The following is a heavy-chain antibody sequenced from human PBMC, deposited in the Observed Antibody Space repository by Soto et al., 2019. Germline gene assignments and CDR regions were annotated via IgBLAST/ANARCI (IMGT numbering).Heavy chain of an antibody. CDR2: IIPILDIP. CDR1: GGTFSRYT. J-gene: IGHJ6*02. V-gene: IGHV1-69*02. CDR3: ASHFTGVLVLGTSPPGGDNYGWDV. Sequence: QVQLVQSGAEVKKPGSSVKVSCKASGGTFSRYTFTWVRQAPGQGLEWMGRIIPILDIPNYAQNFQGRVTLTAYKSTSTACMEMSSLTSDDTAGYSCASHFTGVLVLGTSPPGGDNYGWDVWGHGTTVTVSS. D-gene: IGHD2-8*02.